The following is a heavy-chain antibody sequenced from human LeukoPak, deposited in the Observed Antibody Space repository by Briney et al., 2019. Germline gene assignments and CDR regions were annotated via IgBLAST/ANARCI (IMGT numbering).Heavy chain of an antibody. CDR2: MNPNSGNT. J-gene: IGHJ6*03. V-gene: IGHV1-8*03. D-gene: IGHD2-15*01. Sequence: ASVKVSCKASGYTFTSYDINWVRQATGQGLEWMGWMNPNSGNTGYAQKFQGRVTITRNTSISTAYMELSSLRSEDTAVYYCARTDRGYCSGGSCYPPYYYYYYMDVWGKGTTVTVSS. CDR3: ARTDRGYCSGGSCYPPYYYYYYMDV. CDR1: GYTFTSYD.